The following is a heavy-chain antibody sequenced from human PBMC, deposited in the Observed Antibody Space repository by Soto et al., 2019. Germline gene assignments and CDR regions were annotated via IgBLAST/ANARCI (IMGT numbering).Heavy chain of an antibody. D-gene: IGHD3-10*01. CDR2: RNPNSGNT. CDR1: GYTFTSYD. Sequence: ASVKVSCEASGYTFTSYDINWVRQATGQGLEWMGWRNPNSGNTGYAQKFQGRVTMTRNTSISTAYMELSSRRSEDTAVYYCARGSSRVWFGEPSWFDPWGQGTLVTVSS. J-gene: IGHJ5*02. CDR3: ARGSSRVWFGEPSWFDP. V-gene: IGHV1-8*01.